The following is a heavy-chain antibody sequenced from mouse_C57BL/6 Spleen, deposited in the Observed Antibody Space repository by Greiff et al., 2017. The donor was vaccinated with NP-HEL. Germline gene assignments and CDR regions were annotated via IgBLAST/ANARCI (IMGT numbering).Heavy chain of an antibody. J-gene: IGHJ2*01. CDR2: ITPSRGYT. V-gene: IGHV1-7*01. Sequence: VQLQESGAELATPGASVKLSCKASGYTFTSYWLHWVLQRPGRGLEWLGYITPSRGYTKYNQKFKDKATLTADKSSSTAYMQLSSLTYEDSAVYYFARSTTEEFDDWGQGTTLTVSS. CDR1: GYTFTSYW. D-gene: IGHD1-1*01. CDR3: ARSTTEEFDD.